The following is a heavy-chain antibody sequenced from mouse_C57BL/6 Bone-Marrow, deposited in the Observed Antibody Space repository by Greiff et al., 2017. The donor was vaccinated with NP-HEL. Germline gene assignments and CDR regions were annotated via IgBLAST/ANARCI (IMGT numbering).Heavy chain of an antibody. J-gene: IGHJ1*03. V-gene: IGHV3-8*01. CDR1: GYSITSDY. Sequence: DVKLQESGPGLAKPSQTLSLTCSVTGYSITSDYWNWIRKFPGNKLEYMGYISYSGSTYYNPSLKSRISITRDTSKNQYYLQLNSVTTEDTATYYCARCPSFTTVVATDWYFDVWGTGTTVTVSS. CDR2: ISYSGST. D-gene: IGHD1-1*01. CDR3: ARCPSFTTVVATDWYFDV.